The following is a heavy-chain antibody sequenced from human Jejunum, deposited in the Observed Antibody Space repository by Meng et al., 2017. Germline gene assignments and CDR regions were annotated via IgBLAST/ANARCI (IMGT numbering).Heavy chain of an antibody. D-gene: IGHD4-23*01. CDR2: IIPIFGTA. J-gene: IGHJ4*02. V-gene: IGHV1-69*01. CDR3: ARPNSGGNTYYFDY. CDR1: GYSFTGYY. Sequence: VQLVQSGAEVKKPGASVKVSCKASGYSFTGYYMNWVRQAPGQGLEWMGGIIPIFGTANYAQKFQGRVTITADESTSTAYMEFSSLRSEDTAVYYCARPNSGGNTYYFDYWGQETLVTVSS.